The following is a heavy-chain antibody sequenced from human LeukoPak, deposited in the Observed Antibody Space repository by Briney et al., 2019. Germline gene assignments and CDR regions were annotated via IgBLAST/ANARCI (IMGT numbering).Heavy chain of an antibody. V-gene: IGHV3-53*01. J-gene: IGHJ4*02. CDR3: ARGPARGSLFYDY. Sequence: GGSLRLSCAASGFTVSSNYMSWVRQAPGKGLEWVSVIYSGGSTYYADSVKGRFTISRDNSKNTLYLQMNSLRAEDTAVYYCARGPARGSLFYDYWGQGTLVTVSS. D-gene: IGHD2/OR15-2a*01. CDR2: IYSGGST. CDR1: GFTVSSNY.